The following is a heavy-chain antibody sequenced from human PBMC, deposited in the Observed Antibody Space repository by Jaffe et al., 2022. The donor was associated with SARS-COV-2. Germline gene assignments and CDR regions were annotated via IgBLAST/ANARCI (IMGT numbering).Heavy chain of an antibody. D-gene: IGHD6-6*01. CDR2: INHSGST. V-gene: IGHV4-34*01. CDR3: ARGNVDGQLVRVGWFDP. Sequence: QVQLQQWGAGLLKPSETLSLTCAVYGGSFSGYYWSWIRQPPGKGLEWIGEINHSGSTNYNPSLKSRVTISVDTSKNQFSLKLSSVTAADTAVYYCARGNVDGQLVRVGWFDPWGQGTLVTVSS. CDR1: GGSFSGYY. J-gene: IGHJ5*02.